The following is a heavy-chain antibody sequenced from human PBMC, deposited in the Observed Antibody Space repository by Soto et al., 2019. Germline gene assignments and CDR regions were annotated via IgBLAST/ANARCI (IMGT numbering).Heavy chain of an antibody. D-gene: IGHD6-6*01. CDR2: IYYSGST. J-gene: IGHJ5*02. Sequence: SETLSLTCTVSGGSISSYYWSWIRQAPGKGLEWIGYIYYSGSTNYNPSLKSRVAISVDTSKNQFSLKLSSVTAADTAVYYCARDSLEYSSPYNWFDPWGQGTLVTVSS. CDR3: ARDSLEYSSPYNWFDP. CDR1: GGSISSYY. V-gene: IGHV4-59*01.